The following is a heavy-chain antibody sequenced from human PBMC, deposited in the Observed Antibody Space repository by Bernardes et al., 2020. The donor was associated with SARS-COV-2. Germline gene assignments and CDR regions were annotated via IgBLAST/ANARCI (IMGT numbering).Heavy chain of an antibody. CDR2: MNPNNGNT. V-gene: IGHV1-8*01. CDR1: GYTFTNYD. Sequence: ASVKVSCKASGYTFTNYDINWVRQATGQGLEWMGWMNPNNGNTGYAQKFQGRVTMTRNTSISTAYMELSSLRSEDTAVYYCAREPRGYASSYNLFDPWGQGTLGTVSS. J-gene: IGHJ5*02. D-gene: IGHD6-13*01. CDR3: AREPRGYASSYNLFDP.